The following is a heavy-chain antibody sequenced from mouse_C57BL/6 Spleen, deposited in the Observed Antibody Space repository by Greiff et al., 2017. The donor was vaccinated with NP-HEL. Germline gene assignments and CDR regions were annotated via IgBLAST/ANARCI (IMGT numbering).Heavy chain of an antibody. CDR3: TRDFYSNYDFYAMDY. CDR1: GFTFSSYA. V-gene: IGHV5-9-1*02. CDR2: ISSGGDYI. Sequence: EVKLVESGEGLVKPGGSLKLSCAASGFTFSSYAMSWVRQTPEKRLEWVAYISSGGDYIYYADTVKGRFTISRDNARNTLYLQMSSLKSEDTAMYYCTRDFYSNYDFYAMDYWGQGTSVTVSS. J-gene: IGHJ4*01. D-gene: IGHD2-5*01.